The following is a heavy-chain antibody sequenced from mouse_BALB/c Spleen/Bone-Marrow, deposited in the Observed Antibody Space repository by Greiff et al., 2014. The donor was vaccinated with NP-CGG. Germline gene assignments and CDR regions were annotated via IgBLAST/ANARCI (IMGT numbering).Heavy chain of an antibody. Sequence: EVQLVESGPELVKPGASVKMSCKASGYTFTSYVMHWVKQTPGQGLEWIGYINPYNDGTKYNEKFKGKATLTSDKSSSTAYMELSSLTSEDSAVYYCARGITTVVPYAMDYWGQGTSVTVSS. V-gene: IGHV1-14*01. CDR1: GYTFTSYV. D-gene: IGHD1-1*01. CDR3: ARGITTVVPYAMDY. J-gene: IGHJ4*01. CDR2: INPYNDGT.